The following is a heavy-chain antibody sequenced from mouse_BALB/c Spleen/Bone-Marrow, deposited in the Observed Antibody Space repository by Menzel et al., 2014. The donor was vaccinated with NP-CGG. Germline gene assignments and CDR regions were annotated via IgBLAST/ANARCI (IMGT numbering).Heavy chain of an antibody. CDR3: ARGPTWYFDV. CDR2: INPGSGST. V-gene: IGHV1-54*03. J-gene: IGHJ1*01. Sequence: VKLMESGAELVRPGTSVKVSCKASGYAFTNYLIEWLKQRPGQGLELIGVINPGSGSTNYNEKFKGKATLTADKSSSTAYMQLSSLTSDDSAGYFCARGPTWYFDVWGAGTTVTVSS. CDR1: GYAFTNYL. D-gene: IGHD3-3*01.